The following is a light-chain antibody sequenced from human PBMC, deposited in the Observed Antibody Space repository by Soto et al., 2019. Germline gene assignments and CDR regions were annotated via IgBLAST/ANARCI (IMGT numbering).Light chain of an antibody. V-gene: IGKV1-5*01. CDR3: LQYSSHSWT. J-gene: IGKJ1*01. Sequence: DIQMTQSPSSLSGSVGDRVTITCRASRSISDWLAWYQQKPGKAPELLIFDASSLKSGVPSRFSGSGSGTEFTLTISRLQPDDVATYYCLQYSSHSWTFGQGTKVDIK. CDR2: DAS. CDR1: RSISDW.